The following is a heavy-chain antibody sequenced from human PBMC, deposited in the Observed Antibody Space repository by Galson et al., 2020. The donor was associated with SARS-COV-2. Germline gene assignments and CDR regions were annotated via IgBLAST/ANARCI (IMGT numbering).Heavy chain of an antibody. D-gene: IGHD1-1*01. CDR2: MWSDGSDE. J-gene: IGHJ4*02. CDR3: ARGNGSGAYLIYY. Sequence: GESLKISCGASGFSFINYAMHWVRQAPGKGLEWVALMWSDGSDENYADSVRGRFTISRDNSKNTLYLQMNDLRGEDTAVYYCARGNGSGAYLIYYWGRGTLVTVSS. V-gene: IGHV3-33*01. CDR1: GFSFINYA.